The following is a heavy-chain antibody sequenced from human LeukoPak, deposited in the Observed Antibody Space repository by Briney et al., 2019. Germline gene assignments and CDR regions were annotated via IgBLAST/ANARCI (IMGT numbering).Heavy chain of an antibody. CDR3: ARLDRFGTNYYYMDV. D-gene: IGHD3-10*01. Sequence: SETLSLTCSVSGASISSYYWSWIRLPPGKGLEWIGYIYTSGSTNYNPSLKSRVTISVDTSKNQFSLKVSSVTAADTAVYYCARLDRFGTNYYYMDVWGKGTTVTVSS. J-gene: IGHJ6*03. CDR1: GASISSYY. CDR2: IYTSGST. V-gene: IGHV4-4*09.